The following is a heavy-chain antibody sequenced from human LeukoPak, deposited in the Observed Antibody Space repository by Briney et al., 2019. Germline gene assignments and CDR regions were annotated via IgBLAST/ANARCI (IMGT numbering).Heavy chain of an antibody. J-gene: IGHJ5*02. Sequence: SETLSLTCTVSSGSISSGDYYWSWIRQPPGKGLEWIAYMYYSGSAYYNPSLKSRVTMSADTSKNQLSLKLSSVTAADTAVYYCARPYYYDSRIDPWGQGILVTVSS. D-gene: IGHD3-22*01. CDR3: ARPYYYDSRIDP. CDR1: SGSISSGDYY. CDR2: MYYSGSA. V-gene: IGHV4-30-4*01.